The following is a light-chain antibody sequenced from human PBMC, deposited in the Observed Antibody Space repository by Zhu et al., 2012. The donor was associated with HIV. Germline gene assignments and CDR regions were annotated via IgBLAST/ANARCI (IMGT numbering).Light chain of an antibody. J-gene: IGKJ4*01. CDR3: QQYDNWLT. CDR1: QSVNSN. CDR2: GAS. V-gene: IGKV3-15*01. Sequence: EIVMTQSPATLSVSPGERATLSCRASQSVNSNLVWYQQKPGQAPRLLIYGASTRATGIPGRFSGSGSGTEFTLTISGLQSEDFAVYYCQQYDNWLTFGGGTKGGDQT.